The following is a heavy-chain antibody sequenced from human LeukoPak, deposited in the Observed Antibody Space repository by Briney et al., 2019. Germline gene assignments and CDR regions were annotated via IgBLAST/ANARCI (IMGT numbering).Heavy chain of an antibody. CDR1: GFTFSSYW. CDR3: ARGVPVPAAILMRGFDY. V-gene: IGHV3-7*01. J-gene: IGHJ4*02. Sequence: PGGSLRLSCAASGFTFSSYWMSWVRQAPGKGLEWVANIKQDGSEKYYVDSVKGRFTISRDNAKNSLYLQMNSLRAEDTAVYYCARGVPVPAAILMRGFDYWGQGTLVTVSS. D-gene: IGHD2-2*02. CDR2: IKQDGSEK.